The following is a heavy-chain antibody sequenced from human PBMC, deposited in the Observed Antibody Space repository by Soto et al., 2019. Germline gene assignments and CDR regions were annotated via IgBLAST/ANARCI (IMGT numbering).Heavy chain of an antibody. Sequence: SETLSLTCTVSGGSISSYYCSWIRQSAGKGLEWIGRIDTSGTTNYNPSLKSRVTMSVDASKNQFSLNLSSVTAADTAVYYCARGPRGYVYYHGMDVWGQGTTVTVSS. J-gene: IGHJ6*02. V-gene: IGHV4-4*07. CDR3: ARGPRGYVYYHGMDV. CDR1: GGSISSYY. D-gene: IGHD3-10*01. CDR2: IDTSGTT.